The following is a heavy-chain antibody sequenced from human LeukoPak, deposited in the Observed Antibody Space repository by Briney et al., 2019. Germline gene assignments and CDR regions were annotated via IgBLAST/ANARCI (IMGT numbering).Heavy chain of an antibody. CDR2: ISYDGSNK. CDR3: AKDDYSGSYYVYGMDV. J-gene: IGHJ6*02. V-gene: IGHV3-30*18. Sequence: GGSLRLSCAASGFTFSSYGMHWVRQAPGKGLEWVAVISYDGSNKYYADSVKGRFTISRDNSWNTLYLQMNSLRAEDTAVYYCAKDDYSGSYYVYGMDVWGQGTTVTVSS. CDR1: GFTFSSYG. D-gene: IGHD1-26*01.